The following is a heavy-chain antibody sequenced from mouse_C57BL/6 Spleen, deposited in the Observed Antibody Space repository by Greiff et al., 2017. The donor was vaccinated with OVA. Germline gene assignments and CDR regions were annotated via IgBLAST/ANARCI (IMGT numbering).Heavy chain of an antibody. Sequence: QVQLQQSGAELVRPGASVTLSCKASGYTFTDYEMHWVKQTPVHGLEWIGAIDPETGGTAYNQKFKGKAILTADKSSSTAYMELRSLTSEDSAVYYCTRGANWDGWYFDVWGTGTTVTVSS. CDR2: IDPETGGT. CDR3: TRGANWDGWYFDV. D-gene: IGHD4-1*01. V-gene: IGHV1-15*01. CDR1: GYTFTDYE. J-gene: IGHJ1*03.